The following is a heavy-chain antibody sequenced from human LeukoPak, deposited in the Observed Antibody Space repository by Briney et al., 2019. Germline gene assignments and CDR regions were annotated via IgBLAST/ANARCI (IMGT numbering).Heavy chain of an antibody. Sequence: GGSLRLSCEASGSGFTFGNFAMSWVRQAPGKGLEWVSGISGSGYYTYYADSVKGRFTISRDNSKDTLYIQMNSLRAEDTAVYYCAKDGSWGDYYFYFYMDVWGKGTTVTVSS. CDR3: AKDGSWGDYYFYFYMDV. CDR1: GSGFTFGNFA. V-gene: IGHV3-23*01. CDR2: ISGSGYYT. J-gene: IGHJ6*03. D-gene: IGHD3-16*01.